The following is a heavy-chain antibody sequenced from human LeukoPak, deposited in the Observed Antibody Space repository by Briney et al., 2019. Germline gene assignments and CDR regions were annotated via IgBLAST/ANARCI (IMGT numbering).Heavy chain of an antibody. Sequence: PGRSLRLSCAASGFTFSSYGMRWVRQAPGKGLEWVAVIWNDGSNKYYAYSVNGRFTFSRAKHETTLYLKMNSLRCEDTALYYCARVRAPFIDYHAFDIWGQGTMVTVSS. CDR1: GFTFSSYG. CDR3: ARVRAPFIDYHAFDI. V-gene: IGHV3-33*01. J-gene: IGHJ3*02. CDR2: IWNDGSNK. D-gene: IGHD4/OR15-4a*01.